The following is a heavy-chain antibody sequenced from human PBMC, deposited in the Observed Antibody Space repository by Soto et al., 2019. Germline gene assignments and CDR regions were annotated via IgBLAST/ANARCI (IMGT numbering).Heavy chain of an antibody. CDR1: GFTFSSYS. CDR3: ARDNDCSSTSCPHFYYYYYGMDV. CDR2: ISSSSSYI. V-gene: IGHV3-21*01. J-gene: IGHJ6*02. D-gene: IGHD2-2*01. Sequence: EVQLVESGGGLVKPGGSLRLSCAASGFTFSSYSMNWVRQAPGKGLEWVSSISSSSSYIYYADSVKGRFTISRDNAKNSLYLQMNSLRAEDTAVYYCARDNDCSSTSCPHFYYYYYGMDVWGQGTTVTVSS.